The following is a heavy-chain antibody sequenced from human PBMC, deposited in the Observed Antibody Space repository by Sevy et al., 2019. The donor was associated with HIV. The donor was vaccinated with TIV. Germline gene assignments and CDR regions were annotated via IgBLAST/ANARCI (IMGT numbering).Heavy chain of an antibody. D-gene: IGHD3-22*01. CDR1: GFTFGDYA. CDR3: SRGYYYHSSGYSDY. CDR2: IRSKDYGGAT. Sequence: GGYLRLSCTGSGFTFGDYAMSWFRQAPGMGLERVGFIRSKDYGGATEYAASVKGRFTISRDDSKSIADLQMNSLKTENTAVYYCSRGYYYHSSGYSDYWGQGTLVPVSS. V-gene: IGHV3-49*03. J-gene: IGHJ4*02.